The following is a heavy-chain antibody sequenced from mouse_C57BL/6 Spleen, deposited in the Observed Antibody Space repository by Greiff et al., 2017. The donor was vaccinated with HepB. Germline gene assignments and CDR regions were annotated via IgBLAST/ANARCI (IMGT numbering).Heavy chain of an antibody. V-gene: IGHV1-63*01. CDR3: ARSHSGSSYGYFDV. D-gene: IGHD1-1*01. CDR2: IYPGGGYT. J-gene: IGHJ1*03. CDR1: GYTFTNYW. Sequence: QVQLKQSGAELVRPGTSVKMSCKASGYTFTNYWIGWVKQRPGHGLEWIGDIYPGGGYTNYNEKFKGKATLTADKSSSTAYMQFSSLTSEDSAICCCARSHSGSSYGYFDVWGTGTTVTVSS.